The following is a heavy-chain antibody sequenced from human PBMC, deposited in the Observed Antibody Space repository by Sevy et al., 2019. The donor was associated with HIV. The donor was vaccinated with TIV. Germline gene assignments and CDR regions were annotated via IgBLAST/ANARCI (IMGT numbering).Heavy chain of an antibody. J-gene: IGHJ4*02. Sequence: ASVKVSCKISGYTLTELSMHWVRQAPGKGLEWMGGFDPEDGETIYAQKFQGRLTMTEDTSTKTANMELSSLRSRDTAVYYCATGFPGEYPGSGSIRCFSDYFAYWGQGALVTVSS. CDR2: FDPEDGET. CDR1: GYTLTELS. V-gene: IGHV1-24*01. CDR3: ATGFPGEYPGSGSIRCFSDYFAY. D-gene: IGHD3-3*02.